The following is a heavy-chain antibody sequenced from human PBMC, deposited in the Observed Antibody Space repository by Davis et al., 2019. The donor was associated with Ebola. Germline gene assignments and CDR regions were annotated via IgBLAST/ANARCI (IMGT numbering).Heavy chain of an antibody. CDR1: GYSFTSYW. Sequence: KISCKGSGYSFTSYWIGWVRQAPGQGLEWMGGIIPIFGTANYAQKFQGRVTITADESTSTAYMELSSLRSEDTAVYYCASGPGDYDPYWGQGTLVTVSS. CDR2: IIPIFGTA. J-gene: IGHJ4*02. D-gene: IGHD4-17*01. V-gene: IGHV1-69*01. CDR3: ASGPGDYDPY.